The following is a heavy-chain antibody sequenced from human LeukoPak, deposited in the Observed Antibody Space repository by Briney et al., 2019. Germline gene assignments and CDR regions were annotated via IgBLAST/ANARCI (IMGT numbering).Heavy chain of an antibody. V-gene: IGHV3-21*01. CDR3: ASDY. J-gene: IGHJ4*02. CDR1: GFTFNTYS. CDR2: ISSGTSFI. Sequence: GALRLSCAASGFTFNTYSMNWVRQAPGKGLEWVSSISSGTSFIYYADSVKGRFTISRDNAKNSLYLQMNSLRAEDTAVYYCASDYWGQGTLVTVSS.